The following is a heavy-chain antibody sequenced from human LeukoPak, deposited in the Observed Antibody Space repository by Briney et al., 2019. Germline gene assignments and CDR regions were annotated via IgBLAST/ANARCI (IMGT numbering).Heavy chain of an antibody. CDR3: ARDLVATIGFDY. CDR1: GYTFTSYA. V-gene: IGHV1-3*01. Sequence: VASVKVSCKASGYTFTSYAMHWVRQAPGQRLEWMGWINAGNGNTKYSQKFQGRVTITRDTSASTAYMELSSLRSEDTAVYYCARDLVATIGFDYWGQGTLVTVSS. D-gene: IGHD5-12*01. J-gene: IGHJ4*02. CDR2: INAGNGNT.